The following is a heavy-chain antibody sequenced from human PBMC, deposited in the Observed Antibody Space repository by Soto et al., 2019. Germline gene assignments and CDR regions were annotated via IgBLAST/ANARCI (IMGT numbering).Heavy chain of an antibody. V-gene: IGHV4-59*01. CDR3: ARTDSGNYGDYFDY. Sequence: SETLSLTCTVSGGSISSYYWSWIRQPPGKGLEWIGYIYYSGSTNYNPSLKSRVTISVDTSKNQFSLKLSSVTAADTAVYYCARTDSGNYGDYFDYWGQGTLVTV. D-gene: IGHD1-26*01. CDR2: IYYSGST. J-gene: IGHJ4*02. CDR1: GGSISSYY.